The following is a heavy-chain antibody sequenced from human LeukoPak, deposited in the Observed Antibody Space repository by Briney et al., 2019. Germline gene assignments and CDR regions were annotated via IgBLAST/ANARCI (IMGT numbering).Heavy chain of an antibody. CDR3: ARTSFEYSSSSHYYYYYMDV. Sequence: SVKVSCKASGGTFSSYAISWVRQAPGQGLEWVGGIIPIFGTANYAQKFQGRVTITTDESTSTAYMELSSLRSEDTAVYYCARTSFEYSSSSHYYYYYMDVWGKGTTVTVSS. CDR1: GGTFSSYA. D-gene: IGHD6-6*01. CDR2: IIPIFGTA. V-gene: IGHV1-69*05. J-gene: IGHJ6*03.